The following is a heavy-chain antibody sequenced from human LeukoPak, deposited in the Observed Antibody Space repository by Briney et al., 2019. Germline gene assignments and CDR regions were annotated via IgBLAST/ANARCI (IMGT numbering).Heavy chain of an antibody. V-gene: IGHV3-48*01. CDR2: ISSDRKTT. D-gene: IGHD6-19*01. CDR3: ARGLSGWYYYYGMDV. J-gene: IGHJ6*02. Sequence: PGGSLRLSCVASGFTFSDYSMNWVRQAPGKGLEDISYISSDRKTTSYADSVKGRFTISRDNAKNSLYLQMNSLRAEDTAVYYCARGLSGWYYYYGMDVWGQGTTVTVSS. CDR1: GFTFSDYS.